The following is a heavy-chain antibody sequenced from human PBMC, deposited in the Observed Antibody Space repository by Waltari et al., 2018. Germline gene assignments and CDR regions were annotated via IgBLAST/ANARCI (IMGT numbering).Heavy chain of an antibody. D-gene: IGHD3-3*01. J-gene: IGHJ4*02. CDR3: ATDKKGYDFWSGYQTRGSSE. V-gene: IGHV1-69-2*01. CDR1: GYTFTDYY. Sequence: EVQLVQSGAEVKKPGATVKISCKASGYTFTDYYMHWVQQAPGKGLEWMGRVDPEDGETIYAEKFQGRVTITADTSTDTAYMELSSLRSEDTAVYYCATDKKGYDFWSGYQTRGSSEWGQGTLVTVSS. CDR2: VDPEDGET.